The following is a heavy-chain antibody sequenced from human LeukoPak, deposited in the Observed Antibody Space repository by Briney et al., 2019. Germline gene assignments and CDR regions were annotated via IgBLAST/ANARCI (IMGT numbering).Heavy chain of an antibody. CDR2: FDPEDGET. D-gene: IGHD3-22*01. Sequence: GSVKVSCKVSGYTLTKLSMHWVRQAPGKGLEWMGGFDPEDGETIYAQKFQGRVTMTEDASTDTAYMELSSLRSEDTAVYYCTDSSGYLWFDPWGQGTLVTVSS. CDR3: TDSSGYLWFDP. CDR1: GYTLTKLS. V-gene: IGHV1-24*01. J-gene: IGHJ5*02.